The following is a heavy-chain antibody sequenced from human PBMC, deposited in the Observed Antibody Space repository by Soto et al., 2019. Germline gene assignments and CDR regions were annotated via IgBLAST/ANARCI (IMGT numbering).Heavy chain of an antibody. D-gene: IGHD1-1*01. Sequence: QITLKESGPTLVNPTQTLTLTCTFSGFSLSTSGVGVGWIRQPPGKALEWLALIYWDDDKRYSPSLKSRLTITKDTSKNQVVLTMTNMDPVDTATYYCAHRYNWNDVGDPRFDYWGQGTLVTVSS. V-gene: IGHV2-5*02. CDR2: IYWDDDK. J-gene: IGHJ4*02. CDR3: AHRYNWNDVGDPRFDY. CDR1: GFSLSTSGVG.